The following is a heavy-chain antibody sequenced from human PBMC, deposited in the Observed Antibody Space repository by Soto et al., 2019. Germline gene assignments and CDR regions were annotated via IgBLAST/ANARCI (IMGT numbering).Heavy chain of an antibody. V-gene: IGHV3-33*01. CDR3: ARDLSSGSQHPCWLEP. J-gene: IGHJ5*02. CDR2: ISYAVFCL. CDR1: GFNYNNFG. Sequence: PGGSLRLSCATSGFNYNNFGMHWVRQAPGKGLEWVAVISYAVFCLKKKNSAKGRFTISRDNSKNTLYLQMNSLIAEDMGVYYCARDLSSGSQHPCWLEPWGEG. D-gene: IGHD6-19*01.